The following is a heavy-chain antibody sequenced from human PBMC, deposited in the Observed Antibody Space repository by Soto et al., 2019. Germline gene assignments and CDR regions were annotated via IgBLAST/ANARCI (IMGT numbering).Heavy chain of an antibody. V-gene: IGHV1-18*01. CDR1: GYTFSSHG. D-gene: IGHD2-2*01. CDR2: ISVNNGNT. CDR3: ARDGGYCLSTSCYGVDY. Sequence: QVQLVQSGAEVKKPGASVKVSCKASGYTFSSHGISWMRQAPGQGLEWMGRISVNNGNTKYAQKVQGRVTMTTDTYTSTAYMELRSLRFDDTAVYYCARDGGYCLSTSCYGVDYWGQGTLVTVSS. J-gene: IGHJ4*02.